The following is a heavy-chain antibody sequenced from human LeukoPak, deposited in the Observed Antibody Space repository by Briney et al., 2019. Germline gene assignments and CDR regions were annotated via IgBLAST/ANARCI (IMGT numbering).Heavy chain of an antibody. CDR1: GGSFSGYY. CDR3: ARGRRYSIVMVTATLYFDY. Sequence: SSETLSLTCAVYGGSFSGYYWSWIRQPPGKGLEWIGEINHSGSTNYNPSLKSRVTISVDTSKNQFSLKLSSVTAADTAVYYCARGRRYSIVMVTATLYFDYWGQGTLVTVSS. V-gene: IGHV4-34*01. J-gene: IGHJ4*02. CDR2: INHSGST. D-gene: IGHD2-21*02.